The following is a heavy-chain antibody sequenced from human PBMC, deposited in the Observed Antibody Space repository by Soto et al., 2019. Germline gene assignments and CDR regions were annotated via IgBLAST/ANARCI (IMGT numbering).Heavy chain of an antibody. J-gene: IGHJ6*02. D-gene: IGHD3-16*01. CDR3: ARDLSLRASAGPNYYYHGMDV. CDR2: INPSGGST. V-gene: IGHV1-46*01. Sequence: ASVKVSCKASGYTFTSYYMHWVRQAPGQGLEWMGIINPSGGSTSYAQKFQGRVTMTRDTSTSTVYMELSSLRSEDTAVYYCARDLSLRASAGPNYYYHGMDVWGQGTTVTVSS. CDR1: GYTFTSYY.